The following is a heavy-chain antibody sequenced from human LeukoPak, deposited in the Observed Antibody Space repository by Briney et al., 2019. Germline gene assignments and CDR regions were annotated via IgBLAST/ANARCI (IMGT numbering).Heavy chain of an antibody. CDR3: ASRGHHFDY. CDR1: GGSISSSSYY. V-gene: IGHV4-39*01. CDR2: IYYSGST. J-gene: IGHJ4*02. Sequence: SETLSLTCTVSGGSISSSSYYWGWIRQPPGKGLEWIGSIYYSGSTYYNPSLKSRVTISVDTSKNQFSLKLSSVTAADTAVYYCASRGHHFDYWGQGTLVTVSS.